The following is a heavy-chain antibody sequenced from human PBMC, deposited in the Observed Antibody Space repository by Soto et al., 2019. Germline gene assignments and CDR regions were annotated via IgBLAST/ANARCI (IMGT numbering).Heavy chain of an antibody. V-gene: IGHV1-69*01. J-gene: IGHJ6*02. D-gene: IGHD3-3*01. CDR3: ARDLHITFWSGYYDYYYYYGMDV. CDR1: GGTFSSYA. CDR2: IIPIFGTA. Sequence: QVQLVQSGAEVKKPGSSVKVSCKASGGTFSSYAISWVRQAPGQGLEWMGGIIPIFGTANYAQKFQGRVTITADESTSTAYMELSSLRSEDTAVYYCARDLHITFWSGYYDYYYYYGMDVWGQGTTVTVSS.